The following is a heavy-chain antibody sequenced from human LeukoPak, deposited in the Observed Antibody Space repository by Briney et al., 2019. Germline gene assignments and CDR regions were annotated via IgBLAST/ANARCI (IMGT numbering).Heavy chain of an antibody. Sequence: TGGSLRLSCAASGFTFSSYSMNWVRQAPGKGLEWVSSISSSSSYIYYADSVKGRFTISRDSAKNSLYLQMNSLRAEDTAVYYCASPGSSGWYSSSFDYWGQGTLVTVFS. J-gene: IGHJ4*02. D-gene: IGHD6-19*01. CDR1: GFTFSSYS. CDR3: ASPGSSGWYSSSFDY. CDR2: ISSSSSYI. V-gene: IGHV3-21*01.